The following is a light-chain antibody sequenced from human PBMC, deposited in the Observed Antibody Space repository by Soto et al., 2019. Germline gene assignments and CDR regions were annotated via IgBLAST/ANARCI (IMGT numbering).Light chain of an antibody. CDR2: GTS. CDR3: QQRSNWPSIT. V-gene: IGKV3-11*01. J-gene: IGKJ5*01. Sequence: EIVMTQSPATLSVSPGERATLSCRASQSVNINLAWYQQKPGQAPRLLIYGTSTRATGIPARFSGSGSGTDFTLTISSLEPEDFAVYYCQQRSNWPSITFGQGTRREIK. CDR1: QSVNIN.